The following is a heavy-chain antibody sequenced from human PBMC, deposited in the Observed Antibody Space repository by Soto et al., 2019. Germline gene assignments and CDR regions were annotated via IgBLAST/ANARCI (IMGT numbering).Heavy chain of an antibody. V-gene: IGHV1-3*01. J-gene: IGHJ4*02. D-gene: IGHD3-16*01. CDR1: GSSYTGYA. CDR2: TNAGNGNT. CDR3: ASLVMAVDY. Sequence: SSVTVSLKASGSSYTGYAMRWVRPAPGQRLEWMGWTNAGNGNTKYSQKFQGRVTITRDTSASTAYMELSSLRSEYTAVPYRASLVMAVDYWGQGNLV.